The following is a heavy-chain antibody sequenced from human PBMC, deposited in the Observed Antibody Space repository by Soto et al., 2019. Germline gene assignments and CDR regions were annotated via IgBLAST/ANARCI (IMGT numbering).Heavy chain of an antibody. Sequence: QVQLVESGGGVVQPGRSLRLSCAASGFTFSSYGMHWVRQAPGKGLEWVAVISYDGSNKYYADSVKGRFTISRDNSKNTLYLQMNSLRAEDTAVYYCAKGGLEGWFGELPTHFDYWGQGTLVTVSS. J-gene: IGHJ4*02. V-gene: IGHV3-30*18. CDR3: AKGGLEGWFGELPTHFDY. CDR2: ISYDGSNK. D-gene: IGHD3-10*01. CDR1: GFTFSSYG.